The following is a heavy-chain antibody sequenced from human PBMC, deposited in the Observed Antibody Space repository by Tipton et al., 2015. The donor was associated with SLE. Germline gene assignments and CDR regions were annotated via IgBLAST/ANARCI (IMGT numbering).Heavy chain of an antibody. V-gene: IGHV4-39*07. CDR1: GGSISSNRYH. Sequence: TLSLTCTVSGGSISSNRYHWGWIRQPPGKGLDLIGSMFYSGNTYRNPSLKSRVTISLDTSKNQFSLNLSSVTAADTAVYYCATTSCSGGTCLVDHWGQGTLVTVSS. D-gene: IGHD2-15*01. CDR2: MFYSGNT. J-gene: IGHJ4*02. CDR3: ATTSCSGGTCLVDH.